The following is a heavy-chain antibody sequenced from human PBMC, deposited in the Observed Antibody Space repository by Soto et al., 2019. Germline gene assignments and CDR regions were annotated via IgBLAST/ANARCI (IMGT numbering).Heavy chain of an antibody. CDR2: IDIGGNT. CDR1: GFSVTNNY. D-gene: IGHD2-2*01. V-gene: IGHV3-66*01. J-gene: IGHJ4*02. CDR3: ARGRGSTGYLGREHYFDY. Sequence: EVQVVESGGGLVQPGGSLRLSCAASGFSVTNNYMNWVRQAPGKGLEWVSIIDIGGNTYYADSVKDRFTISRDNSRNRLYLQMDSLRAEDTAGYYCARGRGSTGYLGREHYFDYWGQGTLVTVSP.